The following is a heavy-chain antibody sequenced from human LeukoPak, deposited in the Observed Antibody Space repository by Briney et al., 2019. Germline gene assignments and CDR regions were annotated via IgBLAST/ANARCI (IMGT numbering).Heavy chain of an antibody. D-gene: IGHD2-15*01. CDR3: ARVLYCSGGSCYSVNWFDP. Sequence: PSETLSLTCTVSGGSVSSGSYYWSWIRRPPGKGQEWIGYIYYSGSTNYNPSLKSRVTISVDTSKNQFSLKLSSVTAADTAVYYCARVLYCSGGSCYSVNWFDPWGQGTLVTVSS. V-gene: IGHV4-61*01. CDR2: IYYSGST. CDR1: GGSVSSGSYY. J-gene: IGHJ5*02.